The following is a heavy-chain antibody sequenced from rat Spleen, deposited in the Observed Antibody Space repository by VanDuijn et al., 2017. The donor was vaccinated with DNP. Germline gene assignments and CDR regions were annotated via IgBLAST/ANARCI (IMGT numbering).Heavy chain of an antibody. CDR2: IIYDGSRT. CDR3: VRDSANSYIRYYFDY. Sequence: EVLLVESGGGLVQPGRSLKLSCAASGLTFSDYNMAWVRQAPKKGLEWVASIIYDGSRTYYPDSVEGRFTISRDNAKSSLYLQMDSLKSEDTATYYCVRDSANSYIRYYFDYWGQGAMVTVSS. D-gene: IGHD1-2*01. J-gene: IGHJ2*01. CDR1: GLTFSDYN. V-gene: IGHV5S10*01.